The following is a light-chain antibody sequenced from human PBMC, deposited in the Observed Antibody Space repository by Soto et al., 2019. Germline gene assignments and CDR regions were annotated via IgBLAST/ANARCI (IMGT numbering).Light chain of an antibody. Sequence: EIVLTQSPGTLSLTPGERATLSCRASQTVSSSYLAWYQQKGGQAPRLLIYGASSRAAGIPDRFSGSGSGTDFTLTISSLQPEDFAVYYCQQYNNWPRTFGQGTKVDIK. CDR3: QQYNNWPRT. CDR1: QTVSSSY. V-gene: IGKV3-20*01. CDR2: GAS. J-gene: IGKJ1*01.